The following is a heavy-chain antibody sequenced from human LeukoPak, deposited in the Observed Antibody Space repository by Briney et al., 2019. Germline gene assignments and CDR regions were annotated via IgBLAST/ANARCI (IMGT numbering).Heavy chain of an antibody. V-gene: IGHV1-2*02. Sequence: ASVKVSCKASGYTFTGYYMHWVRQAPGQGLEWMGWINPNSGGTNYQGRVTMTRDTSISTAYMELSRLRSDDTAVYYCARGQTMIVVVITKKRDAFDIWGQGTMATVSS. CDR3: ARGQTMIVVVITKKRDAFDI. J-gene: IGHJ3*02. CDR1: GYTFTGYY. CDR2: INPNSGGT. D-gene: IGHD3-22*01.